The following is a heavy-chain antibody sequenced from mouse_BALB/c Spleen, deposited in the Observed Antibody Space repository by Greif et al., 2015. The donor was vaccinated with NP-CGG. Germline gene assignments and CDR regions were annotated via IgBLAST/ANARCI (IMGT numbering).Heavy chain of an antibody. J-gene: IGHJ3*01. Sequence: EVQLVESGGGLVQPGGSMKLSCVASGFTFSNYWMNWVRQSPEKGLEWVAEIRLKSNNYATHYAESVKGRFTISRDDSKSSVYLQMNNLRAEDTGIYYCTPNWYGFAYWGQGTLVTVSA. CDR2: IRLKSNNYAT. CDR1: GFTFSNYW. CDR3: TPNWYGFAY. V-gene: IGHV6-6*02. D-gene: IGHD1-3*01.